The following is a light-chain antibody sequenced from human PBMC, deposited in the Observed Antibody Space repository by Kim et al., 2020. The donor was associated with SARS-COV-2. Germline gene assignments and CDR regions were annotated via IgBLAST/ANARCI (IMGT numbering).Light chain of an antibody. V-gene: IGLV3-1*01. CDR2: QDS. CDR3: QAWDSSTGV. J-gene: IGLJ3*02. CDR1: KLGDKY. Sequence: VSPGQTASITCSGDKLGDKYACWYQQKPGQSPVLVIDQDSKRPSGIPERFSGSNSGNTVTLTISGTQAMDEADYYCQAWDSSTGVFGGGTQLTVL.